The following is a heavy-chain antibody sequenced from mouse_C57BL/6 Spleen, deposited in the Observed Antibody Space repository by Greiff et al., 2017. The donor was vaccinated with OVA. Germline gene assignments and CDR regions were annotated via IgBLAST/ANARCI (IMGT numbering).Heavy chain of an antibody. CDR2: IHPNSGST. CDR1: GYTFTSYW. CDR3: ARRATTVDYYAMDY. D-gene: IGHD1-1*01. V-gene: IGHV1-64*01. Sequence: VKLQQPGAELVKPGASVKLSCKASGYTFTSYWMHWVKQRPGRGLEWIGMIHPNSGSTNYNEKFKSKATLTVDKSSSTAYMQLSSLTSEDSAVYYCARRATTVDYYAMDYWGQGTSVTVSS. J-gene: IGHJ4*01.